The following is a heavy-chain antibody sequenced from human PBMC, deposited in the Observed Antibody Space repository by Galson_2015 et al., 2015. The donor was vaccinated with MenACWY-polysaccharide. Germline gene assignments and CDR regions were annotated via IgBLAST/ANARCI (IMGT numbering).Heavy chain of an antibody. D-gene: IGHD3-3*01. CDR2: IKQDGSEK. Sequence: SLRLSCAASGFTFSSYWMSWVRQAPGKGLEWVANIKQDGSEKYYVDPVKGRFTISRDNAKNSLYLQMNSLRAEDTAVYYCARATKNYDFWSGYLGYFDYWGQGTLVTVSS. V-gene: IGHV3-7*01. CDR1: GFTFSSYW. CDR3: ARATKNYDFWSGYLGYFDY. J-gene: IGHJ4*02.